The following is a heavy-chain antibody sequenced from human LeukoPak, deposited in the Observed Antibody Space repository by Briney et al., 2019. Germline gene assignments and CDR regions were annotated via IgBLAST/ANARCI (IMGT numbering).Heavy chain of an antibody. CDR2: IYPGDSDT. J-gene: IGHJ4*02. CDR1: GYSFTSYW. Sequence: GESLKISCKGSGYSFTSYWIGWVRHMPGKGLEWMGIIYPGDSDTRYSPSFQGQVTISADKTISTAYLQWSSLKASDTAMYYCARRPKRGITIFGVVNPNPDYWGQGTLVTVSS. V-gene: IGHV5-51*01. D-gene: IGHD3-3*01. CDR3: ARRPKRGITIFGVVNPNPDY.